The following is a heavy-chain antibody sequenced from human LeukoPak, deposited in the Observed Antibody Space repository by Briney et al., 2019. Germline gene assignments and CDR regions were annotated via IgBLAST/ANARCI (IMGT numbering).Heavy chain of an antibody. CDR2: IYYSGST. CDR3: ARRHGYSGYDL. Sequence: PSETLSLTCTVSGGSISSYYWSWIRQPPGKGLEWIGYIYYSGSTNYNPSLKSRVTISVDTSKNQFSLKLSSVTAADTAVYYCARRHGYSGYDLWGQGTLVTVSS. J-gene: IGHJ4*02. D-gene: IGHD5-12*01. V-gene: IGHV4-59*01. CDR1: GGSISSYY.